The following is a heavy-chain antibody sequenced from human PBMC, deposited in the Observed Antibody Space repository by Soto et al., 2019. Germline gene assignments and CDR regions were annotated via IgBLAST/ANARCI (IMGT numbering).Heavy chain of an antibody. J-gene: IGHJ4*02. V-gene: IGHV3-30*18. Sequence: GGSLRLSCAASGFTFSSYGMHWVRQAPGKGLEWVAVISYDGSNKYYADSVKGRFTISRDNSKNTLYLQMNSLRAEDTAVYYCAKDLASHVYSSSPLDYWGQGTLVTVSS. CDR3: AKDLASHVYSSSPLDY. D-gene: IGHD6-6*01. CDR1: GFTFSSYG. CDR2: ISYDGSNK.